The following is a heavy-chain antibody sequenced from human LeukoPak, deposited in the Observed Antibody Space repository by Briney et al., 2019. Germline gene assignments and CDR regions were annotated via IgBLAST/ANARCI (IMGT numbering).Heavy chain of an antibody. J-gene: IGHJ4*02. V-gene: IGHV3-53*01. CDR3: AREEGKTGYSFDY. Sequence: GSLRLSCATSGLTVSSNYMSWVRQAPGKGLELVAVIYSGGSTYYADSVKGRFTISRDNSKNTLYLQMNSLRAENTAVYYCAREEGKTGYSFDYWGQGTLVTVSS. CDR2: IYSGGST. D-gene: IGHD5-18*01. CDR1: GLTVSSNY.